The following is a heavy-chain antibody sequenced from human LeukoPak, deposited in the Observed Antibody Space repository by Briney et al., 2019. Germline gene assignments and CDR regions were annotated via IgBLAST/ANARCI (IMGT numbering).Heavy chain of an antibody. D-gene: IGHD3-22*01. CDR1: GFTFSSYW. CDR2: ISGSGGST. CDR3: AKDLYYDSSVITY. J-gene: IGHJ4*02. V-gene: IGHV3-23*01. Sequence: GGSLRLSCAASGFTFSSYWMSWVRQAPGKGLEWVSAISGSGGSTYYADSVKGRFTISRDNSKNTLYLQMNSLRAEDTAVYYCAKDLYYDSSVITYWGQGTLVTVSS.